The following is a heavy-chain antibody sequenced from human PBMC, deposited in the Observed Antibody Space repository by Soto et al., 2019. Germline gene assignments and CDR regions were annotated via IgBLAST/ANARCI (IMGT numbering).Heavy chain of an antibody. J-gene: IGHJ4*02. CDR2: ISSSSSYI. Sequence: GGSLRLFCAAFGFTFSSYSMNWVRQAPGKGLEWVSSISSSSSYIYYADSVKGRFTISRDNAKNSLYLQMNSLRVEDTAVYYCAREQGYSGYYDYWGQGTLVTVSS. CDR3: AREQGYSGYYDY. V-gene: IGHV3-21*01. CDR1: GFTFSSYS. D-gene: IGHD1-26*01.